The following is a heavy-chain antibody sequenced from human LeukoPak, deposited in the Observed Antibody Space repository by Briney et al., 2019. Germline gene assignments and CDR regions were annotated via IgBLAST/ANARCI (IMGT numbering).Heavy chain of an antibody. Sequence: GASVKVSCKASGGTFSSYAISWVRQAPGQGLEWMGGIIPIFGTANYAQKFQGRVTITADESTSTAYMELSSLRSEDTAVYYCARPRRGYSSGWYGYWYFDLWGRGTLVTVSS. CDR3: ARPRRGYSSGWYGYWYFDL. CDR1: GGTFSSYA. D-gene: IGHD6-19*01. J-gene: IGHJ2*01. V-gene: IGHV1-69*13. CDR2: IIPIFGTA.